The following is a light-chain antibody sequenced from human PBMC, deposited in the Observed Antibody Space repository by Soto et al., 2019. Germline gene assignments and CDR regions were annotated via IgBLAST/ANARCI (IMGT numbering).Light chain of an antibody. CDR2: GAS. V-gene: IGKV3-15*01. CDR3: QQYNNWPG. Sequence: EIVRTQSPATLSVSPGERATLSCRASQSVSSNLAWYQQKPGQAPRLLIYGASTRATGIPARFSGSGSGTEFTLTISSLQSEDFAVYYCQQYNNWPGFGPGTKVDIK. J-gene: IGKJ3*01. CDR1: QSVSSN.